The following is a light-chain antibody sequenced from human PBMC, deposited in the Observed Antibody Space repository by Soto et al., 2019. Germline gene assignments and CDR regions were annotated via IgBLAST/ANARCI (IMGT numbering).Light chain of an antibody. CDR1: SSDVGGYNY. V-gene: IGLV2-14*01. Sequence: QSVLTQPASASGSPGQSITISCTGTSSDVGGYNYVSWYQQHPGKAPKLMIFEVSSRPSGVSYRFSGSKSGNTASLTISGLQAEDEADYYCSSYTSSSTLYVFGSGTKATVL. J-gene: IGLJ1*01. CDR2: EVS. CDR3: SSYTSSSTLYV.